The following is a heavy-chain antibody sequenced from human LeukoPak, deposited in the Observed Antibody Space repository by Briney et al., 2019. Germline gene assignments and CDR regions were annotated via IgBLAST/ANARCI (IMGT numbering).Heavy chain of an antibody. D-gene: IGHD6-13*01. V-gene: IGHV1-69*13. CDR1: GGTFSSYA. CDR3: AREIAAAGPRDGFDI. Sequence: SVKVSCKASGGTFSSYAISWVRQAPGQGLEWMGGSIPIFGTANYAQKFQGRVTITADESTRTAYMELSSLRSEDTAVYYCAREIAAAGPRDGFDIWGQGSMVTVSS. CDR2: SIPIFGTA. J-gene: IGHJ3*02.